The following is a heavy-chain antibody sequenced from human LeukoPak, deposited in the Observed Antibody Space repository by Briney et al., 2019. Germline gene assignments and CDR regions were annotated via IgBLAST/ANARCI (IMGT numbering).Heavy chain of an antibody. CDR3: ARTDDYGGNSVDY. D-gene: IGHD4-17*01. J-gene: IGHJ4*02. CDR1: GFTFSSYS. V-gene: IGHV3-21*01. Sequence: GGSLRLSCAASGFTFSSYSMNWVHQAPGKGLEWVSSISSSSSYIYYADSVKGRFTISRDNAKNSLYLQMNSLRAEDTAVYYCARTDDYGGNSVDYWGQGTLVTVSS. CDR2: ISSSSSYI.